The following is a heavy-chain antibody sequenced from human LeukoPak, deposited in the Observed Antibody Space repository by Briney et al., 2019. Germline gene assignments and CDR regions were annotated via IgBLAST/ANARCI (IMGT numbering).Heavy chain of an antibody. CDR3: ARGHKPYYYYGMDV. CDR1: GFTYSSYA. J-gene: IGHJ6*02. D-gene: IGHD2-21*01. Sequence: PGRYLRFSCAASGFTYSSYAMHWVRQAPGKGLEWVALLSDDGDNKYYEDSVKVRFTISRDKSKNKLYLQMNSLRAEDTAVYSCARGHKPYYYYGMDVWGQGTTVTVSS. CDR2: LSDDGDNK. V-gene: IGHV3-30-3*01.